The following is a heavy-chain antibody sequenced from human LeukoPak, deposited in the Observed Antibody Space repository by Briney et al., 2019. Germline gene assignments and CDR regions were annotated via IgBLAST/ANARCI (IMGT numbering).Heavy chain of an antibody. CDR3: ARAGYDTATGYCGAFDI. Sequence: SETLSLTCTVSGGSISSSGYYWGWIRQPPGKGLEWIGSVYYSGSTYYNPSLKSRVSLSVDTSKNQFSLKLNSVTAADTAVYYCARAGYDTATGYCGAFDIWGQGTMVTVSS. J-gene: IGHJ3*02. CDR1: GGSISSSGYY. D-gene: IGHD3-9*01. V-gene: IGHV4-39*07. CDR2: VYYSGST.